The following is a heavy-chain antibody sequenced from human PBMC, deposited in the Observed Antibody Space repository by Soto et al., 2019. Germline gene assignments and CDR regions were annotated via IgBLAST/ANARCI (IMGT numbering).Heavy chain of an antibody. CDR2: ISPKFGRT. Sequence: QVQLVQSGPEVKKAGASVKVSCTAPTDYIFLAYGFNWVRQAPGQGLEWMGWISPKFGRTNYARTLQDRFTMTTDVSTNSVSMELRDLRSDDTAVYYCARDDCNGGSCDGGHYLDLWGRGTPISVSS. J-gene: IGHJ2*01. CDR3: ARDDCNGGSCDGGHYLDL. V-gene: IGHV1-18*01. CDR1: DYIFLAYG. D-gene: IGHD2-15*01.